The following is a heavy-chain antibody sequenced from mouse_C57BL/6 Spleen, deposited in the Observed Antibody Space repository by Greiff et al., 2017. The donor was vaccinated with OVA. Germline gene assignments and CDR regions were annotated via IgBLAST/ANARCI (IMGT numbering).Heavy chain of an antibody. Sequence: EVKVVESGGGLVQPGGSLSLSCAASGFTFTDYYMSWVRQPPGKALEWLGFIRNKANGYTTEYSASVKGRFTISRDNSQSILYLQMNALRAEDSATYYCARSCNWDDWYFDVWGTGTTVSVS. V-gene: IGHV7-3*01. CDR1: GFTFTDYY. J-gene: IGHJ1*03. CDR2: IRNKANGYTT. D-gene: IGHD4-1*01. CDR3: ARSCNWDDWYFDV.